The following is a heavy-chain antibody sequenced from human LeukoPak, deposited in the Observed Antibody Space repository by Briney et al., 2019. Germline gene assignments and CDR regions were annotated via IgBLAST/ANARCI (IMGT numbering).Heavy chain of an antibody. CDR3: ARGVDEWFPSAY. Sequence: PSETLSLTCAVYGGSFSGYYWSWIRQPPGKGLEWIGEINRSGSTNYNPSLKSRVTISVDTSKNQFSLKLSSVTAADTAVYYCARGVDEWFPSAYWGQGTLVTVSS. D-gene: IGHD3-3*01. J-gene: IGHJ4*02. V-gene: IGHV4-34*01. CDR1: GGSFSGYY. CDR2: INRSGST.